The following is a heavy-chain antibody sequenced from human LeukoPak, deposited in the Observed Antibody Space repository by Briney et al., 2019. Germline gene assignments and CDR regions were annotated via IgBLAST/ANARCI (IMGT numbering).Heavy chain of an antibody. CDR1: GFTFSSYG. V-gene: IGHV3-30*02. D-gene: IGHD6-19*01. CDR2: IRYDGSNK. CDR3: AKDQAGTAADGGYFDY. Sequence: GVSLRLSCAACGFTFSSYGMLWVRQAPGKGLEGVAFIRYDGSNKYYADSVKGRFTISRDNSKNTLYLQMNSLRAEDTAVYYCAKDQAGTAADGGYFDYWGQGTLVTVSS. J-gene: IGHJ4*02.